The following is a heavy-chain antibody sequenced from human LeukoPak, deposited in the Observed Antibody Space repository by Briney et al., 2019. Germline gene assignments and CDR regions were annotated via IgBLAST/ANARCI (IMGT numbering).Heavy chain of an antibody. J-gene: IGHJ6*03. CDR2: MNPNSGNT. V-gene: IGHV1-8*03. Sequence: ASVKVSCKASGYTFTSYDINWVRQATGQGLEWMGWMNPNSGNTGYAQKFQGRVTITRNTSISTAYMELSSLRSEDTAVYYCARIRGSGRRYYMDVWGKGTTVTVSS. CDR3: ARIRGSGRRYYMDV. D-gene: IGHD3-10*01. CDR1: GYTFTSYD.